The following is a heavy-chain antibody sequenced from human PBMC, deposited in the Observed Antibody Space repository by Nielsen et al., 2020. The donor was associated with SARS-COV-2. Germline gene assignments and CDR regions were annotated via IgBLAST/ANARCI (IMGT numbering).Heavy chain of an antibody. CDR2: INPSVGST. J-gene: IGHJ4*02. CDR1: GYAFSNYY. Sequence: ASVKVSCKASGYAFSNYYMHWVRQAPGQGLEWMGMINPSVGSTTYAQRFQGRVTMTRDTSTSTVYMELRSLRSDDTAVYYCARGGIQLWSMGYWGQGTLVTVSS. CDR3: ARGGIQLWSMGY. V-gene: IGHV1-46*01. D-gene: IGHD5-18*01.